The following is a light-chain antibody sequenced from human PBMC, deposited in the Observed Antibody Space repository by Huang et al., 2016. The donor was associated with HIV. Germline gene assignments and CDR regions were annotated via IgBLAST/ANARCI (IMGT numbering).Light chain of an antibody. CDR2: RVS. CDR3: MQTTHWPRT. Sequence: DVVLTQSPLSLPVTLGQPASISCRSSQSLVDSDGNTYLNWFHQRPGQSPRRLIYRVSNSDAGVPDRFSGTGSGNDFTLKINRVEAEDVGVYYCMQTTHWPRTFGQGTKVEIK. V-gene: IGKV2-30*01. J-gene: IGKJ1*01. CDR1: QSLVDSDGNTY.